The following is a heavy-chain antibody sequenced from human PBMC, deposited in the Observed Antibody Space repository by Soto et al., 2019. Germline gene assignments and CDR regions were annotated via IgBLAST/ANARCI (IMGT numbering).Heavy chain of an antibody. J-gene: IGHJ4*02. CDR1: GGSISSYY. Sequence: TSETLSLTCTVSGGSISSYYWSWIRQPPGKGLEWIGYIYYSGSTNYNPSLKSRVTISVDTSKNQFSLKLSSVTAADTAVYYCARRRTKKSYAYFDYWGQGTLVTVSS. V-gene: IGHV4-59*01. CDR2: IYYSGST. D-gene: IGHD1-26*01. CDR3: ARRRTKKSYAYFDY.